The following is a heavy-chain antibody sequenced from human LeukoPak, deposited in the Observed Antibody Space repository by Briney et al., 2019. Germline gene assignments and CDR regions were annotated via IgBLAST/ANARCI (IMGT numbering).Heavy chain of an antibody. CDR2: IIPIFGTA. V-gene: IGHV1-69*05. CDR3: ATHRKNYYDSSGYYGNSFGY. Sequence: SVKVSCKASGGTFSSYAISWVRQAPGQGLEWMGRIIPIFGTANYAQKFQGRVTITTDESTSSAYMELSSLRSEDTAVYYCATHRKNYYDSSGYYGNSFGYWGQGTLVTVSS. CDR1: GGTFSSYA. J-gene: IGHJ4*02. D-gene: IGHD3-22*01.